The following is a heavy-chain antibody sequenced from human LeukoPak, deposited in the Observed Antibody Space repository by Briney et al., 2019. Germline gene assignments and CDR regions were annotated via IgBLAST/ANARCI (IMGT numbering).Heavy chain of an antibody. CDR2: ISSSGSTI. J-gene: IGHJ6*03. Sequence: GGSLRLSCAASGFTFSDYYMSWIRQAPGKGLEWVSYISSSGSTIYYSDSVKGRFTISRDNAKNSLYLQMNSLRAEDTAVYYCARDISYGQTWVYMDVWGKGTTVTVSS. CDR1: GFTFSDYY. D-gene: IGHD5-18*01. CDR3: ARDISYGQTWVYMDV. V-gene: IGHV3-11*01.